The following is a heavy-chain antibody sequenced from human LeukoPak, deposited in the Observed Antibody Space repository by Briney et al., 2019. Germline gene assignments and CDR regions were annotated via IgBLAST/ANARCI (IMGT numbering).Heavy chain of an antibody. CDR2: INHSGST. CDR1: GGSFSGYY. V-gene: IGHV4-34*01. CDR3: ARGVRWLLWVNFDY. J-gene: IGHJ4*02. D-gene: IGHD3-3*01. Sequence: SETLSLTCAVYGGSFSGYYWSWIRQHPGKGLEWLGEINHSGSTNYNPSLKSRVTISVDTSKNQFSLKLSSVTAADTAVYYCARGVRWLLWVNFDYWGQGTLVTVSS.